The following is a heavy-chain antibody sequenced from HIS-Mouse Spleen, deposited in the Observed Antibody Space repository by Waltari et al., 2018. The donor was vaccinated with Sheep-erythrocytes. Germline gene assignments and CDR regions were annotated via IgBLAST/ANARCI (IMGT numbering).Heavy chain of an antibody. J-gene: IGHJ4*02. V-gene: IGHV3-9*01. CDR1: GFSVYDYS. Sequence: EVQLVASGGGLVQPGRSLRLSCAASGFSVYDYSIAWGRQDPGKGLEWVSGISWNSGSIGYADSVKGRFTISRDNAKNSLYLQMNSLRAEDTALYYCAKDISRNIVVVPAAVGDYWGQGTLVTVSS. CDR2: ISWNSGSI. CDR3: AKDISRNIVVVPAAVGDY. D-gene: IGHD2-2*01.